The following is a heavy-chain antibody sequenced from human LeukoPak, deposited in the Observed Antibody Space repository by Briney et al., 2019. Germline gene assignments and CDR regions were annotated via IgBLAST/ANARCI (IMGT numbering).Heavy chain of an antibody. Sequence: GGSLRLSCAASAFTFISYAMYWVRQAPGKGLEWVVVISYDGSNKYYADSVKGRFTISRDNSKHMLYLQMNSLRAEDTAVYYCARADDIVVVVAAMVDYWGQGTLVTVSS. CDR1: AFTFISYA. CDR3: ARADDIVVVVAAMVDY. D-gene: IGHD2-15*01. CDR2: ISYDGSNK. V-gene: IGHV3-30*04. J-gene: IGHJ4*02.